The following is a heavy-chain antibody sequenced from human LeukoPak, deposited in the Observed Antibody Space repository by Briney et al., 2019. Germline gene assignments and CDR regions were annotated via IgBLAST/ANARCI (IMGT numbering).Heavy chain of an antibody. D-gene: IGHD6-6*01. CDR1: GGSISSGSYY. CDR2: IYTSGST. CDR3: ARDASQTARPRDPYMDV. J-gene: IGHJ6*03. V-gene: IGHV4-61*02. Sequence: SETLSLTCTVSGGSISSGSYYWSWIRQPAGKGLEWIGRIYTSGSTNYNPSLKSRVTISVDTSKNQFSLKLSSVTAADTAVYYCARDASQTARPRDPYMDVWGKGTTVTVSS.